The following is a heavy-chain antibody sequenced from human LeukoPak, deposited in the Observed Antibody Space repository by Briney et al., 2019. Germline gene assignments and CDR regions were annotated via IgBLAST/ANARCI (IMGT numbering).Heavy chain of an antibody. Sequence: GGSLRLSCAASGFSVINAWMSWVRQAPGQGLEWVGRIKSRADGGATGYAAPVEGRFSISRDDSENTLYLQMNSLQIDDTALYYCLIFPGRWGQGTLVTVSS. CDR2: IKSRADGGAT. J-gene: IGHJ4*02. CDR3: LIFPGR. CDR1: GFSVINAW. V-gene: IGHV3-15*05. D-gene: IGHD3-3*01.